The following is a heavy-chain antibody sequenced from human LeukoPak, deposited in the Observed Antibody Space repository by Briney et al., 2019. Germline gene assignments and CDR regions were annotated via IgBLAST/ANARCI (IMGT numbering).Heavy chain of an antibody. CDR2: INPSGGST. CDR3: AKGIAVAGRLLSYYYYMDV. J-gene: IGHJ6*03. CDR1: GYTFTSYY. D-gene: IGHD6-19*01. Sequence: ASVKVSCKASGYTFTSYYMHWVRQAPGQGLEWMGIINPSGGSTSYAQKFQGRVTMARDMSTSTVYMELSSLRSEDTAVYYCAKGIAVAGRLLSYYYYMDVWGKGTTVTVSS. V-gene: IGHV1-46*01.